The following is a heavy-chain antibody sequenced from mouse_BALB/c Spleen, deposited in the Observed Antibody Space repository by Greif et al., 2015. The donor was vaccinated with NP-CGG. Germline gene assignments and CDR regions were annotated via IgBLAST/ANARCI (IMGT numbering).Heavy chain of an antibody. CDR3: ARVKLNAMDY. CDR2: IYPGNGDT. J-gene: IGHJ4*01. CDR1: GYTFTSYN. V-gene: IGHV1-12*01. Sequence: QVQLQQSGAELVKPGASVKMSCKASGYTFTSYNMHWVKQTPGQGLEWIGAIYPGNGDTSYNQKFKGKATLTADKSSSTAYMQLSSLTSEDSAVYYCARVKLNAMDYWGQGTSVTVSS.